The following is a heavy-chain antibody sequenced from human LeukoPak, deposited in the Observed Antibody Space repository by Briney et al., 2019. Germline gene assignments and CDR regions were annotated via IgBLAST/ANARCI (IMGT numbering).Heavy chain of an antibody. V-gene: IGHV1-69*06. CDR1: GGTFSNYA. CDR2: IKTVFGTS. D-gene: IGHD5-24*01. J-gene: IGHJ4*02. CDR3: AGERWLQRTFDF. Sequence: GASVKVSCKASGGTFSNYAISWVRQAPGQGLEWMGGIKTVFGTSIHPQRFQGRVTITADISTNTSYMELSSLRSEDTAVYYCAGERWLQRTFDFWGQGTLVTVSS.